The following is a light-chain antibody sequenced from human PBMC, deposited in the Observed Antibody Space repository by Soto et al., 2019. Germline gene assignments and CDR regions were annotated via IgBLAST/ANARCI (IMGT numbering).Light chain of an antibody. CDR2: WES. CDR3: QQYRLAPYS. CDR1: QSVLHSSNNKNY. V-gene: IGKV4-1*01. J-gene: IGKJ2*03. Sequence: DFVMTQSPDSLAVSLGERATINCKSSQSVLHSSNNKNYLAWYQQKPGQPPKLLIYWESTRGSGVPDRFSGSGSGTDFTLTISSLPAEDVAVYYCQQYRLAPYSFGQGTKLDIK.